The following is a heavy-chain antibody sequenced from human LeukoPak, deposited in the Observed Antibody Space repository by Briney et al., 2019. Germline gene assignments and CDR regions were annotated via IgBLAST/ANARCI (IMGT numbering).Heavy chain of an antibody. V-gene: IGHV4-59*01. CDR1: GGSISNDY. Sequence: SETLSLTCTVSGGSISNDYWSWIRQPPGKGLECIGYIYYTGSTNYNPSLKSRVTISVDTSKNQLSLKLSSVTAADSAVYYCARGRYAPYFDYWGQGTLVTVSS. J-gene: IGHJ4*02. CDR2: IYYTGST. D-gene: IGHD2-2*01. CDR3: ARGRYAPYFDY.